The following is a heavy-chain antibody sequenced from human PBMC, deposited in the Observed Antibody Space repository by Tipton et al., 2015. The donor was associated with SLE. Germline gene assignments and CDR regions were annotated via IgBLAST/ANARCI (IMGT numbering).Heavy chain of an antibody. V-gene: IGHV4-61*09. CDR3: ARGGAAASGFDP. D-gene: IGHD6-13*01. Sequence: TLSLTCTVSGGSISSGSYYWSWIRQPAGKGLEWIGYIYTSGSTNYNPSLKSRVTISVDTSKNQFSLKLSSVTAADTAVYYCARGGAAASGFDPWGQGTLVTVSS. CDR2: IYTSGST. CDR1: GGSISSGSYY. J-gene: IGHJ5*02.